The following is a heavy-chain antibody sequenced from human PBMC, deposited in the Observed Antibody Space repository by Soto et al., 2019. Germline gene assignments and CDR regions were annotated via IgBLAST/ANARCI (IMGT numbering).Heavy chain of an antibody. CDR2: VHYSGST. J-gene: IGHJ5*02. CDR3: ARIGGITMVRGPMGRFDWFDP. V-gene: IGHV4-31*03. Sequence: SETLSLTCSVSGDSISSGEYYWNWIRQHPEKGLEWIGFVHYSGSTFYNPSLGSRVSISIDTSQNQFSMNVTSMTSADTAVYYCARIGGITMVRGPMGRFDWFDPWGQGTLVTVSS. D-gene: IGHD3-10*01. CDR1: GDSISSGEYY.